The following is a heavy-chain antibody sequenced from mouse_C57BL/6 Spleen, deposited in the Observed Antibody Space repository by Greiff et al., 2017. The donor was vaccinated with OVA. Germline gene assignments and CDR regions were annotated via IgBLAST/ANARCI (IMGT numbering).Heavy chain of an antibody. D-gene: IGHD2-3*01. CDR3: ARSGDGYSAWFAY. CDR2: IYPGSGNT. CDR1: GYSFTSYY. J-gene: IGHJ3*01. Sequence: VKLMESGPELVKPGASVKISCKASGYSFTSYYIHWVKQRPGQGLEWIGWIYPGSGNTKYNEKFKGKATLTADTSSSTAYMQLSSLTSEDSAVYYCARSGDGYSAWFAYWGQGTLVTVSA. V-gene: IGHV1-66*01.